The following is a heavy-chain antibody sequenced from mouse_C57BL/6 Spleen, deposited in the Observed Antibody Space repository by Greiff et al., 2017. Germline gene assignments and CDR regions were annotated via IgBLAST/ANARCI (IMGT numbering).Heavy chain of an antibody. D-gene: IGHD2-12*01. CDR2: IDPETGGT. J-gene: IGHJ1*03. V-gene: IGHV1-15*01. CDR3: TRYEGV. Sequence: VKVVESGAELVRPGASVTLSCKASGYTFTDYEMHWVKQTPVHGLEWIGAIDPETGGTAYNQKFKGKAILTADKSSSTAYMELRSLTSEDSAVYYCTRYEGVWGTGTTVTVSS. CDR1: GYTFTDYE.